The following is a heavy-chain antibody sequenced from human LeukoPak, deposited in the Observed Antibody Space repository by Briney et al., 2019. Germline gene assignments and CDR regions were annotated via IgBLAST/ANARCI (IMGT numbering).Heavy chain of an antibody. CDR2: ISAYNGNT. V-gene: IGHV1-18*01. CDR3: ARDLIYYCGSGSYFDY. Sequence: ASVKVSCKASGYTFTSYGISWVRQAPGQGLEWMGWISAYNGNTNYAQKLQGRVTMTTDTSTSTAYMELRSLRSDDTAVYYCARDLIYYCGSGSYFDYWGQGTLVTVSS. J-gene: IGHJ4*02. D-gene: IGHD3-10*01. CDR1: GYTFTSYG.